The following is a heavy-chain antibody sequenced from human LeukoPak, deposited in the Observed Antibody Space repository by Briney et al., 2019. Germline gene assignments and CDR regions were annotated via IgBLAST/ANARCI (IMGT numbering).Heavy chain of an antibody. CDR1: GFTLSGYW. J-gene: IGHJ4*02. CDR2: INTDGSTT. D-gene: IGHD1-26*01. Sequence: GGSLRLFCAVSGFTLSGYWMYWVRQSPGKGLAWVSRINTDGSTTTYADTVKGRFTISRDNAKNTLYLQMDSLRVDDTAVYYCARVGVGATFDYWGQGTLVTVSS. CDR3: ARVGVGATFDY. V-gene: IGHV3-74*01.